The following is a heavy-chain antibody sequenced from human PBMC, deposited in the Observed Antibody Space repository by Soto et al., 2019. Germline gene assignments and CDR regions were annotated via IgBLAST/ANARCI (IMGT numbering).Heavy chain of an antibody. V-gene: IGHV4-31*03. J-gene: IGHJ4*02. CDR1: GGSISSSGYY. CDR2: IYYSGST. Sequence: QVQLQESGPGLVKPSQTLSLTCTVSGGSISSSGYYWSWIRQHPGKGLEWIGCIYYSGSTYYNPSLKSRITISVDTSKTRCSLKLNSVTAADTAVYCCARGWYTMETTPYDYWGQGTLVTVSS. CDR3: ARGWYTMETTPYDY. D-gene: IGHD6-19*01.